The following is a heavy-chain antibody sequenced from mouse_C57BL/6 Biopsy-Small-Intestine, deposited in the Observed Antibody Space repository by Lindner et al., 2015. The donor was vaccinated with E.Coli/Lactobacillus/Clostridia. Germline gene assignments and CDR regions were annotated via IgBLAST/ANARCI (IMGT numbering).Heavy chain of an antibody. D-gene: IGHD3-2*02. V-gene: IGHV1-81*01. Sequence: VQLQESGAELARPGASVKLSCKASGYTFTSYGISWVKQRTGQGLEWIGEIYPRSGNTYYNEKFKGKATLTADKSSSTAYMELRSLTSEDSAVYFCARGEAQAFAYWGQGTLVTVSA. CDR2: IYPRSGNT. CDR1: GYTFTSYG. J-gene: IGHJ3*01. CDR3: ARGEAQAFAY.